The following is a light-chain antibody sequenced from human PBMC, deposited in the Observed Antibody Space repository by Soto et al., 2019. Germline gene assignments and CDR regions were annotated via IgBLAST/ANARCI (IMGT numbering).Light chain of an antibody. J-gene: IGKJ1*01. Sequence: EIVLTQSPGTLSLSPGERATLSCRASQSVSSSYLAWYQQKPCQAPRALIYGASSRAIGIPDRFSGSGSGTDFTLTISRLEPEDFAVYYCQQYCTSSLTFGQGTKVEIK. CDR2: GAS. CDR1: QSVSSSY. V-gene: IGKV3-20*01. CDR3: QQYCTSSLT.